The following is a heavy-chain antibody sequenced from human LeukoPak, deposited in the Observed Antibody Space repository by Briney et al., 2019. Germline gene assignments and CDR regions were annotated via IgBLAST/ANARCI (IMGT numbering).Heavy chain of an antibody. CDR3: AREKDGYNGIDY. CDR1: GGTFSSYA. V-gene: IGHV1-69*05. Sequence: SVKVSCKASGGTFSSYAINWVRQAPGQGLEWMGGIIPIFGTANYAQRFQGRVTITTDGSTSTAYMELNSLRSEDTAVYYCAREKDGYNGIDYWGQGTLVTVSS. D-gene: IGHD5-24*01. CDR2: IIPIFGTA. J-gene: IGHJ4*02.